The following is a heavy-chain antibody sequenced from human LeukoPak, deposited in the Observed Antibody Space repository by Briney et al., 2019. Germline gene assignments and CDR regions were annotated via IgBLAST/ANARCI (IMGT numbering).Heavy chain of an antibody. Sequence: KPSETLSLTCAVYGGSFSGYYWSWIRQPPGKGLEWIGEINHSGSTNYNPSLKSRVTISVDTSKNQFSLKLSSVTAADTAVYYCARAHRDILTGAIDYWGQGTLVTVSS. CDR1: GGSFSGYY. D-gene: IGHD3-9*01. CDR2: INHSGST. V-gene: IGHV4-34*01. J-gene: IGHJ4*02. CDR3: ARAHRDILTGAIDY.